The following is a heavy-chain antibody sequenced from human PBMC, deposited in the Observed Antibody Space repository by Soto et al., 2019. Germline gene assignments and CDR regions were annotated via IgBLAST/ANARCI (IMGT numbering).Heavy chain of an antibody. CDR1: GFTFSSYE. Sequence: GGSLRLSXAASGFTFSSYEMNWVRQAPGKGLEWVSYISSSGSTIYYADSVKGRFTISRDNAKNSLYLQMNSLRAEDTAVYYCARDGYSRSWYTGMAYYYYYGMDVWGQGTTVTVSS. CDR3: ARDGYSRSWYTGMAYYYYYGMDV. J-gene: IGHJ6*02. D-gene: IGHD6-13*01. V-gene: IGHV3-48*03. CDR2: ISSSGSTI.